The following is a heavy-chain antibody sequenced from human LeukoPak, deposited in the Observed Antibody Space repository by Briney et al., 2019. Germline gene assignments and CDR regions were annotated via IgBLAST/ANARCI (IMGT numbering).Heavy chain of an antibody. D-gene: IGHD5-12*01. Sequence: GGSLRLSCAASGFTFSSYAMHWVRQAPGKGLEWVAVISYDGSNKYYADSVKGRFTISRDNSKNTLSLQMNSLRAEDTAVYYCASQGSGYDSPIDHWGQGTLVTVSS. CDR1: GFTFSSYA. V-gene: IGHV3-30*04. CDR3: ASQGSGYDSPIDH. J-gene: IGHJ4*02. CDR2: ISYDGSNK.